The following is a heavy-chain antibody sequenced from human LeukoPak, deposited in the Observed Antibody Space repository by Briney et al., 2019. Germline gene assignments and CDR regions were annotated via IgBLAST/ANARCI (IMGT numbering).Heavy chain of an antibody. J-gene: IGHJ4*02. CDR1: GFTFSSHG. CDR2: IIPSGHTT. D-gene: IGHD6-19*01. V-gene: IGHV3-23*01. CDR3: ARSTVAAATIYFDY. Sequence: GGTLRLSCAASGFTFSSHGMNWVRQAPGKGLEWVSGIIPSGHTTYYADSVKGRFTIPRDNSKNTLYLQMNSLRAEDTAVYYCARSTVAAATIYFDYWGQGTLVTVSS.